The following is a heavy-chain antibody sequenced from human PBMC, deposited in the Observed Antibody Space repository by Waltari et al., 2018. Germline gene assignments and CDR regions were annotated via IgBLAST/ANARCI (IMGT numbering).Heavy chain of an antibody. CDR3: ARGGGYCTGGVCYSFDY. CDR2: IYYSGRT. J-gene: IGHJ4*02. CDR1: GGSISSGDYY. Sequence: QVQLQESGPGLVKPSQTLSLTCTVSGGSISSGDYYWSWIRQPPGKGLEWIGYIYYSGRTYYNPSLKSRVTISVDTSKNQFSLKLSSVTAADTAVYYCARGGGYCTGGVCYSFDYWGQGTLVTVSS. D-gene: IGHD2-8*02. V-gene: IGHV4-30-4*08.